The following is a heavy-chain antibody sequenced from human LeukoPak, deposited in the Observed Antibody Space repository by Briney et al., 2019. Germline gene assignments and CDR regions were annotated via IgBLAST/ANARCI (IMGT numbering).Heavy chain of an antibody. CDR1: GGSISSYY. Sequence: SSETLSLTCTVSGGSISSYYWSWIRQPPGKGLEWIGYIYYSGSTNYNPSLKSRVTISVDTSKNQFSLKLSPVTAADTAVYYCARSLFPGPEGAFGQLWSNWFDPWGQGTLVTVSS. J-gene: IGHJ5*02. CDR3: ARSLFPGPEGAFGQLWSNWFDP. CDR2: IYYSGST. D-gene: IGHD5-18*01. V-gene: IGHV4-59*01.